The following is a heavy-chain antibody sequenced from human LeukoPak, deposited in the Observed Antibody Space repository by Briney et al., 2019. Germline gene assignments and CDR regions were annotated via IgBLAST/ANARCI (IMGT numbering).Heavy chain of an antibody. Sequence: SETLSLTCAVYGGSFSGYYWSWIRQPPGKGLEWIGEINHSGSTNYNPSLKSRVTMSVDTSSNQFSLNLSSVTAADTAVYYCARDSGAYYFDYWGQGTLVTVSS. CDR2: INHSGST. D-gene: IGHD1-26*01. CDR3: ARDSGAYYFDY. V-gene: IGHV4-34*01. CDR1: GGSFSGYY. J-gene: IGHJ4*02.